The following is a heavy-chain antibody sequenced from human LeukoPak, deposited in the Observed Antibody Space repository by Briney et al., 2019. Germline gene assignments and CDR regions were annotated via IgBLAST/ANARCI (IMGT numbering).Heavy chain of an antibody. CDR2: INHSGST. CDR1: GGSFSSYY. J-gene: IGHJ4*02. V-gene: IGHV4-34*01. CDR3: ARGRPGIIVVVPAAVLFDY. D-gene: IGHD2-2*01. Sequence: SETLSLTCAVYGGSFSSYYWSWIRQPPGKGLEWIGEINHSGSTNYNPSLKSRVTISVDTSKNQFSLKLSSVTAADTAVYYCARGRPGIIVVVPAAVLFDYWGQGTLVTVSS.